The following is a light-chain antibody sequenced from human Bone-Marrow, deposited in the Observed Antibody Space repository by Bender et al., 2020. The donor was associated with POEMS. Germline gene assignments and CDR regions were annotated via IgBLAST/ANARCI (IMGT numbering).Light chain of an antibody. CDR3: QAWDGYTLV. CDR1: SIGSKS. V-gene: IGLV3-21*02. CDR2: DDS. J-gene: IGLJ2*01. Sequence: SYVLTQPPSVSVDPGQTARISCGGNSIGSKSVHWYQKKPGQAPVLVVYDDSERPSGIPERFSGSNSGNTATLTISGTQAMDEADYYCQAWDGYTLVFGGGTKLTVL.